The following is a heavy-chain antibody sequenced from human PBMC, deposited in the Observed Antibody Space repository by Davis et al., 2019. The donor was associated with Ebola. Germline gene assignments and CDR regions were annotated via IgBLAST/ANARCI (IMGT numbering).Heavy chain of an antibody. CDR1: GFTFSSSA. CDR3: AREQPCGGSCYSFLDS. Sequence: GESLKISCAGSGFTFSSSAMNWVRQAPGKGLEWIAYISSSSDSVYYADSVEGRFTISRDNARNSLYLQMNGLRAEDTAVYYCAREQPCGGSCYSFLDSWGQGTLVTVSS. J-gene: IGHJ4*02. V-gene: IGHV3-48*01. D-gene: IGHD2-15*01. CDR2: ISSSSDSV.